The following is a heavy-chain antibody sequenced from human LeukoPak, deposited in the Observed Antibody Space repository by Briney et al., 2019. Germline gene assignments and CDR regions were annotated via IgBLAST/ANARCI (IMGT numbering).Heavy chain of an antibody. D-gene: IGHD1/OR15-1a*01. CDR3: ARDRRTNSDEGWYFDL. CDR1: GYTFTSYY. J-gene: IGHJ2*01. CDR2: INPSGGST. Sequence: ASVKVSCEASGYTFTSYYMHWVRQAPGQGLEWMGIINPSGGSTSYAQKFQGRVTMTRDTSTSTVYMELSSLRSEDTAVYYCARDRRTNSDEGWYFDLWGRGTLVTVSS. V-gene: IGHV1-46*01.